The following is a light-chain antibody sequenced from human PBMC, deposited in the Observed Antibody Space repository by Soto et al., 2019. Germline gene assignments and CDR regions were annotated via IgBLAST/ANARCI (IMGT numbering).Light chain of an antibody. Sequence: EIVMTQSPATLSVSPGERATLSCRASQSVISSVAWYQHKPGQTPRPLMHGASTRAIGIPARFSGSGSGTEFTLTISSLQSEDFAVYYCQQYSEWPWTFGQGTKVEIK. CDR1: QSVISS. J-gene: IGKJ1*01. CDR2: GAS. V-gene: IGKV3-15*01. CDR3: QQYSEWPWT.